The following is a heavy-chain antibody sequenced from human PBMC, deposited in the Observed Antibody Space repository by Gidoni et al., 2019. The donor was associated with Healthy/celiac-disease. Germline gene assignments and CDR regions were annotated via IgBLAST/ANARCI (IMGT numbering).Heavy chain of an antibody. CDR3: ARESSGTTINAFDI. V-gene: IGHV4-31*02. J-gene: IGHJ3*02. Sequence: PGKGLEWIGYIYYSGSTYYNPSLKSRVTISVDTSKNQFSLKLSSVTAADTAVYYCARESSGTTINAFDIWGQGTMVTVSS. D-gene: IGHD1-7*01. CDR2: IYYSGST.